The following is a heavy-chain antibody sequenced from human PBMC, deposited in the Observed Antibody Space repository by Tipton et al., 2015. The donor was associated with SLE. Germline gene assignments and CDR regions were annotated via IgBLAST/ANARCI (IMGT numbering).Heavy chain of an antibody. V-gene: IGHV4-59*01. J-gene: IGHJ6*03. Sequence: TLSLTCTVSGAPLRNYYWNWMWQSPGRGLQWIGNIYNEWRTNYNPSLKSRLTISLDTSEKQFSLSLNSVTAADTAVYYCARAPAPAPPTHYYYYFMDVWGKGTTVTVSS. CDR3: ARAPAPAPPTHYYYYFMDV. CDR1: GAPLRNYY. CDR2: IYNEWRT. D-gene: IGHD2-2*01.